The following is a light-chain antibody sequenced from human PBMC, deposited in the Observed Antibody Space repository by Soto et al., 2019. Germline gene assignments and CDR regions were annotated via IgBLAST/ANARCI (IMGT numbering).Light chain of an antibody. CDR1: QGIRYD. J-gene: IGKJ1*01. Sequence: AIQMTQSPSSLSASVGDRVTITCRASQGIRYDLGWYQQKPGKAPKLLIYASSRLQSGVPSRFSGSGSGTDFTLNLSSLQPEEFATYYCLQDYSYPWTFGQGTKVEIK. CDR2: ASS. CDR3: LQDYSYPWT. V-gene: IGKV1-6*01.